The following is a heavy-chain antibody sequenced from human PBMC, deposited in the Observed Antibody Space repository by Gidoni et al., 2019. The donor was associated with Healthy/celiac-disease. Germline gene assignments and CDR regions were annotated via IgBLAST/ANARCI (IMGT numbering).Heavy chain of an antibody. CDR1: GFPFGSYA. V-gene: IGHV3-23*01. CDR3: AKAGDSSGPPAD. CDR2: ISGSGGST. D-gene: IGHD6-19*01. J-gene: IGHJ4*02. Sequence: EVQLLESGGGLVQPGGSLRTSCAAPGFPFGSYAMGLVRQAPGKGLEWVSGISGSGGSTYYADSVKGRFTISRYNTKNTLYLQMNSLRAEDTAVYYCAKAGDSSGPPADWGQGTLVTVSS.